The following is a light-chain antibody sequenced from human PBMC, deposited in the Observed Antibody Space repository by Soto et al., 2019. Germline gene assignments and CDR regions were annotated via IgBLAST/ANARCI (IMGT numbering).Light chain of an antibody. CDR1: QSISSW. CDR2: DAS. V-gene: IGKV1-5*01. CDR3: QQYNSYWT. Sequence: DIQMTQSPSTLSASVGDRVTITCRASQSISSWLAWYQQNPGKAPKLLIYDASSLESGVPSRFCGRGSGTEFTLTISSQQPDDVATDYCQQYNSYWTFGQGTKVEIK. J-gene: IGKJ1*01.